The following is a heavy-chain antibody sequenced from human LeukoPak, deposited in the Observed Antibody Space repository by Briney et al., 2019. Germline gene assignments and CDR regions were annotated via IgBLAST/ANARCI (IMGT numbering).Heavy chain of an antibody. CDR1: GGSISSGSYY. J-gene: IGHJ6*03. V-gene: IGHV4-61*02. CDR3: ASSPRSGSYYAVYYYYYMDV. CDR2: IYTSGST. Sequence: PSQTLSLTCTVSGGSISSGSYYWSWIRQPAGKGLEWIGRIYTSGSTNYNPSLKSRVTISVDTSKNQFSLKLSSVTAADTAVYYCASSPRSGSYYAVYYYYYMDVWGKGTTVTVSS. D-gene: IGHD3-10*01.